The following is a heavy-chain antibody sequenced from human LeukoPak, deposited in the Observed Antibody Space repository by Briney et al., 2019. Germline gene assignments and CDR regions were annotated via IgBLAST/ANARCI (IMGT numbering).Heavy chain of an antibody. CDR3: AKILTGPDDFDY. CDR1: GFTFSSYE. CDR2: ISSSSSYI. D-gene: IGHD3-9*01. V-gene: IGHV3-21*01. Sequence: PGGSLRLSCAASGFTFSSYEMNWVRQAPGKGLEWVSSISSSSSYIYYADSVKGRFTISRDNAKNSLYLQMNSLRAEDTAVYYCAKILTGPDDFDYWGQGTLVTVSS. J-gene: IGHJ4*02.